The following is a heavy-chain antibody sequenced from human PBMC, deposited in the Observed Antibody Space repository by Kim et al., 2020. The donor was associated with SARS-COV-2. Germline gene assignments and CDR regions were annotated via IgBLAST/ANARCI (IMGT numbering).Heavy chain of an antibody. CDR1: GFTFSSYG. D-gene: IGHD3-10*01. CDR3: AKGPNGGFDP. V-gene: IGHV3-30*18. Sequence: GGSLRLSCAASGFTFSSYGMHWVRQAPGKGLEWVAVISYDGSNKYYADSVKGRFTISRDNSKNTLYLQMNSLRAEDTAVYYCAKGPNGGFDPWGQGTLVT. CDR2: ISYDGSNK. J-gene: IGHJ5*02.